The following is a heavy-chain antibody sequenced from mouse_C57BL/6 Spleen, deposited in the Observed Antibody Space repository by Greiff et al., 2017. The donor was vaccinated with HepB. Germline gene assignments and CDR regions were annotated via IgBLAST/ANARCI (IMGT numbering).Heavy chain of an antibody. J-gene: IGHJ2*01. CDR1: GYTFTDYY. D-gene: IGHD2-4*01. V-gene: IGHV1-26*01. CDR3: ARDYYDYADY. Sequence: EVKLQQSGPELVKPGASVKISCKASGYTFTDYYMNWVKQSHGKSLEWIGDINPNNGGTSYNQKFKGKATLTVDKSSSTAYMELRSLTSEDSAVYYCARDYYDYADYWGQGTTLTVSS. CDR2: INPNNGGT.